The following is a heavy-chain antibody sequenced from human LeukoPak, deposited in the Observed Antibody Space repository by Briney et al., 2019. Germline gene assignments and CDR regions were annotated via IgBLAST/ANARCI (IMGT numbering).Heavy chain of an antibody. V-gene: IGHV3-23*01. CDR1: GFTVSSYT. Sequence: PGGSLRVSCAASGFTVSSYTMSWVRQAPGKGLEWVSTITTSDGNTYYADSVKGRFTVSRDNSKNTLYLQMNSLRAEDTAVYYCAKDGGLWVSAHWGDSWGRGTLVTVSS. CDR2: ITTSDGNT. D-gene: IGHD7-27*01. J-gene: IGHJ4*02. CDR3: AKDGGLWVSAHWGDS.